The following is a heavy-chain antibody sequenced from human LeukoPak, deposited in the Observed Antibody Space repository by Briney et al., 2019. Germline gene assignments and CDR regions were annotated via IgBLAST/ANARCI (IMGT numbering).Heavy chain of an antibody. D-gene: IGHD2-15*01. V-gene: IGHV4-59*01. CDR3: AREIGYCDGGNCYFGAFDV. CDR1: GGSISSYY. J-gene: IGHJ3*01. CDR2: IYYSGRT. Sequence: SETLSLTCTVSGGSISSYYWSWIRQPPGKGLEWIGYIYYSGRTNYNPSLKSRVTLSVDTSKNQFFLKLKSVTPADTAMYYCAREIGYCDGGNCYFGAFDVWGLGTMVSVSS.